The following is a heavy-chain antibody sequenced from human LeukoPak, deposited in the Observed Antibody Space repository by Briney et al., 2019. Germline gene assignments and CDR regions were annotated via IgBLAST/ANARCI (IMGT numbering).Heavy chain of an antibody. CDR1: GGSISSGGYY. Sequence: PSETLSLTCTVSGGSISSGGYYWSWIRQHPGKGLEWIGYIYYSGSTYYNPSLKSRVTISVGTSKNQFSLKLSSVTAADTAVYYCARSARGYGSGTIDYWGQGTLVTVSS. J-gene: IGHJ4*02. CDR2: IYYSGST. D-gene: IGHD3-10*01. CDR3: ARSARGYGSGTIDY. V-gene: IGHV4-31*03.